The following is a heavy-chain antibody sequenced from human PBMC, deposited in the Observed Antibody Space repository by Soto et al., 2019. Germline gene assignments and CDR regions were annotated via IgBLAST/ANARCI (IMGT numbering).Heavy chain of an antibody. J-gene: IGHJ4*02. Sequence: GGSLRLSCAASGFTFSSYAMHWVRQAPGKGLEWVAVISYDGSNKYYADSVKGRFTISRDNSKNTLYLQMNSLRAEDTAMYYCAPNTITPEEQWLEQGIDYWGQGTLVTVSS. CDR2: ISYDGSNK. V-gene: IGHV3-30-3*01. D-gene: IGHD6-19*01. CDR1: GFTFSSYA. CDR3: APNTITPEEQWLEQGIDY.